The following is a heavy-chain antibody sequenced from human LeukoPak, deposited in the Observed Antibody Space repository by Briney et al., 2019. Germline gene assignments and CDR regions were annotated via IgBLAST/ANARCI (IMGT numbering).Heavy chain of an antibody. CDR1: GFTFSNYW. CDR3: ARDRGAERFDH. CDR2: IKQDGRAA. D-gene: IGHD1-1*01. Sequence: PGGSLRLSCAASGFTFSNYWMSWVRQAPGKGLEWVANIKQDGRAAYYVDSVTGRFTISRDNAKNSLSLQMDSLRGEDTAVYYCARDRGAERFDHWGQGTLVTVSS. V-gene: IGHV3-7*01. J-gene: IGHJ4*02.